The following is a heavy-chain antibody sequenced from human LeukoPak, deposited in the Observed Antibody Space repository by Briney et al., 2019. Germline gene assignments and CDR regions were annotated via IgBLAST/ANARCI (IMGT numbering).Heavy chain of an antibody. CDR3: AKDIHSVWGTYRYTGDDAFDI. V-gene: IGHV3-9*01. CDR2: INWNSGSI. D-gene: IGHD3-16*02. Sequence: GGSLRLSCAASGFTFDDYAMHWVRQAPGKGLEWVSTINWNSGSIGYADSVKGRFTISRDNAKNSLYLQMNSLRAEDTAFYYCAKDIHSVWGTYRYTGDDAFDIWGQGTMVTVSS. CDR1: GFTFDDYA. J-gene: IGHJ3*02.